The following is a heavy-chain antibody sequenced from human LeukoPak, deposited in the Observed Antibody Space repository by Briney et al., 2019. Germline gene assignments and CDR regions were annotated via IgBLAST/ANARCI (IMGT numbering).Heavy chain of an antibody. V-gene: IGHV3-53*01. CDR2: MFSRGST. D-gene: IGHD2-15*01. Sequence: PGGSLRLSCAASGFTVSSNYMSWVRQAPGKGLEWVSVMFSRGSTNYADSVKGRFTISRDNSKNTLYLQMNSLRAEDTAVYYCAIDASDKYDSASRIHLDSWGQGTLVTVSS. J-gene: IGHJ4*02. CDR3: AIDASDKYDSASRIHLDS. CDR1: GFTVSSNY.